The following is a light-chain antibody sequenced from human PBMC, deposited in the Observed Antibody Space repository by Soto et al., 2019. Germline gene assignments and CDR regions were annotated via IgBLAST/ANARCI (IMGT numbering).Light chain of an antibody. CDR3: GSYTTSTNLV. V-gene: IGLV2-14*01. J-gene: IGLJ1*01. CDR2: DVS. Sequence: QSALTQPASVSGSPGQSITISCTGTSSDLGAYNYVSWYQQHPGKAPKLIIYDVSSRPSGVSNRFSGSKSGNTASLTLSGLQAEDEADYFCGSYTTSTNLVFGTVTKLTVL. CDR1: SSDLGAYNY.